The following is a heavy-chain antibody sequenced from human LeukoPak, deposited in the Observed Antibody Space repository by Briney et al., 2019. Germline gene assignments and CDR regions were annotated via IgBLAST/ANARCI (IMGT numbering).Heavy chain of an antibody. V-gene: IGHV3-23*01. J-gene: IGHJ4*02. D-gene: IGHD6-19*01. CDR1: GFTFSSYA. Sequence: GGSLRLSCAASGFTFSSYAMSWVRQAPGKGLEWVSAISGSGGSTYYADSVKGRFTISRDDSKNTAYLQMNSLKTEDTAVYYCTRAYSSGWPFDYWGQGTLVTVSS. CDR2: ISGSGGST. CDR3: TRAYSSGWPFDY.